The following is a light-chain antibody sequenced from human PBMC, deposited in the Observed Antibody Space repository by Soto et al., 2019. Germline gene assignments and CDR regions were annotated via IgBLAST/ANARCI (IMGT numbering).Light chain of an antibody. Sequence: QSVLTQPPSVSGAPGQRVTISCTGSSSNIGAGYDVHWYQQLPGTAPKLLIYGNSNRPSGVPDRFSGSKSGTSASLAITGLQAEDEADYYCQSYDSSLSGFYVFGTCTKLTVL. CDR3: QSYDSSLSGFYV. V-gene: IGLV1-40*01. J-gene: IGLJ1*01. CDR1: SSNIGAGYD. CDR2: GNS.